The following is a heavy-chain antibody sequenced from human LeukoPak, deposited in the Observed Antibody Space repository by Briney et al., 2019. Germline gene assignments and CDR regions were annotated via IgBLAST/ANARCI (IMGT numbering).Heavy chain of an antibody. J-gene: IGHJ4*02. V-gene: IGHV1-3*01. CDR3: ARGPRAAADDY. D-gene: IGHD6-13*01. CDR2: INAGNGNT. CDR1: GYTFINYA. Sequence: ASVKVSCKASGYTFINYAINWGRQAPGQRPEWIGWINAGNGNTKYSQKFQGRVTITRDTSASTAYMELSWLTSEDTGIYYCARGPRAAADDYWGQGTLVTVSS.